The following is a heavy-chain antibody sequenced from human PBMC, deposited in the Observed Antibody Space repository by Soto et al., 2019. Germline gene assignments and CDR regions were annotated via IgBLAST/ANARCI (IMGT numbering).Heavy chain of an antibody. CDR1: GYTFTSYG. CDR2: ISAYNGNT. CDR3: ARVGGKYYDILTGYYYYMDV. Sequence: ASVKVSCKASGYTFTSYGISWVRQAPGQGLEWMGWISAYNGNTNYAQKLQGRVTMTTDTSTSTAYMELRSLRFDDTAVYYFARVGGKYYDILTGYYYYMDVWGKGTTVTVSS. D-gene: IGHD3-9*01. J-gene: IGHJ6*03. V-gene: IGHV1-18*01.